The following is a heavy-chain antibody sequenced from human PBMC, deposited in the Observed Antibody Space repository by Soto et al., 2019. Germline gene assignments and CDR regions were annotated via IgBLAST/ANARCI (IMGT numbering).Heavy chain of an antibody. CDR1: GHTFTSYG. V-gene: IGHV1-18*01. CDR3: ARCKSSSWYGAVGFDP. CDR2: RSAYNGTT. Sequence: VFCKASGHTFTSYGIRRVRQAPGQGLEWMGWRSAYNGTTSYAQKRPGRVTMTTDTCTSTAYMELRSLRSDDTAVYYCARCKSSSWYGAVGFDPWGQGPLVTVSS. D-gene: IGHD6-13*01. J-gene: IGHJ5*02.